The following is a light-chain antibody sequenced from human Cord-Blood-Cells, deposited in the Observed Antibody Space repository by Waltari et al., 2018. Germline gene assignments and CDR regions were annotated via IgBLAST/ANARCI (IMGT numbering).Light chain of an antibody. J-gene: IGLJ3*02. CDR3: CSYAGSYTLV. CDR1: SSDVGGYNY. Sequence: QSALTQPRSVSGSPGQSVTISCTGTSSDVGGYNYVSWYQQHPGKATKLMIYDVSKRPSGVPDLFSGSKSGNTASLTISGLQAEDEADYYCCSYAGSYTLVFGGGTKLTVL. CDR2: DVS. V-gene: IGLV2-11*01.